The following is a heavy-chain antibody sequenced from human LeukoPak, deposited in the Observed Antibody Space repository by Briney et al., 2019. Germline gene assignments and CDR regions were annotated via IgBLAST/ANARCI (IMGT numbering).Heavy chain of an antibody. D-gene: IGHD6-13*01. V-gene: IGHV4-59*01. CDR3: ARDRRQQLVRWFDP. J-gene: IGHJ5*02. CDR1: GGSISSYY. Sequence: SETLSPTCTVSGGSISSYYWSWIRQPPGKGLEWIGYIYYSGSTNYNPSLKSRVTISVDTSKNQFSLKLSSVTAADTAVYYCARDRRQQLVRWFDPWGQGTLVTVSS. CDR2: IYYSGST.